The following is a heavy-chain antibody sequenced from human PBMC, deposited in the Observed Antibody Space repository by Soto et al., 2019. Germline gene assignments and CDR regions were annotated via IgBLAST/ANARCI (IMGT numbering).Heavy chain of an antibody. CDR3: ARIKTYHCSSTSCYFDY. V-gene: IGHV1-18*01. Sequence: VASVKVSCKASGYTFTSYGISWVRQAPGQGLEWMGWISAYNGNTNYAQKLQGRVTMTTDTSTSTAYMELSSLRSEDTAVYYCARIKTYHCSSTSCYFDYWGQGTLVTVSS. D-gene: IGHD2-2*01. CDR2: ISAYNGNT. J-gene: IGHJ4*02. CDR1: GYTFTSYG.